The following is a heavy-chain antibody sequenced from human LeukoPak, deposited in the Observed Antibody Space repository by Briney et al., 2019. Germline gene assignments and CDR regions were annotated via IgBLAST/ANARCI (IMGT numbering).Heavy chain of an antibody. Sequence: GESLKISCKASGYRFTTYWIGWVRQMPGKGLKWMGIIYPGDSDTGYSPSFEGQVTISADKSTSTAFLQWSSLRASDTAMYYCARNRGTPVSDFAYWGQGTQVTVAS. CDR3: ARNRGTPVSDFAY. V-gene: IGHV5-51*01. CDR1: GYRFTTYW. CDR2: IYPGDSDT. D-gene: IGHD1-1*01. J-gene: IGHJ4*02.